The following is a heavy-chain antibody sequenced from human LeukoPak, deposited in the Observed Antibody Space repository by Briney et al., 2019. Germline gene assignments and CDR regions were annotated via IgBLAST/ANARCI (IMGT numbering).Heavy chain of an antibody. J-gene: IGHJ4*02. D-gene: IGHD2-21*01. Sequence: GGSLRLSCAASGFTFSDSEMNWVRQAPGKGLEWVSYISTGGNTVYYADSVKGRFTISRDNAKNSLYLQVNSLRAEDTAVYCCARSARGYSRDYWGQGTLVTVSS. CDR3: ARSARGYSRDY. CDR1: GFTFSDSE. V-gene: IGHV3-48*03. CDR2: ISTGGNTV.